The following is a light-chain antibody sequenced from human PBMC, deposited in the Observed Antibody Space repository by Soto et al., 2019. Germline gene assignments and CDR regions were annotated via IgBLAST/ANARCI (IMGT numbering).Light chain of an antibody. CDR2: GAY. Sequence: VLTQSPGTLSLSPGDSATLSCRGSQSVSSSYLAWYQQKPGQAPRLLIYGAYSRATGIPDRFSGSGSGTDFTLTISRLEPEDFAVYYCQQYGSSPTWTCGQGTKVDIK. CDR1: QSVSSSY. CDR3: QQYGSSPTWT. J-gene: IGKJ1*01. V-gene: IGKV3-20*01.